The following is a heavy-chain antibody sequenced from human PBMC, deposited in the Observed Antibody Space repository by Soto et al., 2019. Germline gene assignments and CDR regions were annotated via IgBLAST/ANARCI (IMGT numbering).Heavy chain of an antibody. J-gene: IGHJ3*02. V-gene: IGHV3-30*03. CDR3: TGEGGNRKFAFDI. Sequence: QVQLVESGGGVVEPGRSLRLSCDASGFTFSRHGMHWVRQAPGKGLEWVAVISAAGGTTYYADSVKGRFTISRDNSKNTLDLEMNSLRAEDTAVYYCTGEGGNRKFAFDIWGQGTMVTVSS. CDR1: GFTFSRHG. CDR2: ISAAGGTT.